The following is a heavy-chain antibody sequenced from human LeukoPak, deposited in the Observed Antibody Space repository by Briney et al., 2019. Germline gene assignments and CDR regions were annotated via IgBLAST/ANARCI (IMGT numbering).Heavy chain of an antibody. Sequence: PSETLSLTCAVYGGSFSGYYWSWIRQPPGKGLEWIGEINHSGSTNYNPSLKSRVTISVDTSKNQFSLRLRPVTAADTAVYYCARGVVIAPQTFDYWGQGTLVTVSS. V-gene: IGHV4-34*01. J-gene: IGHJ4*02. D-gene: IGHD2-21*01. CDR2: INHSGST. CDR3: ARGVVIAPQTFDY. CDR1: GGSFSGYY.